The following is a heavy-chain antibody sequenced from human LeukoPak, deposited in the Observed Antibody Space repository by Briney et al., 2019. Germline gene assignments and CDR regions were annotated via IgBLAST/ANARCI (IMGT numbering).Heavy chain of an antibody. Sequence: GGSLRLSCAASGFTFSSYSMNWVRQAPGKGLEWVSSISSSSSYIYYADSVKGRFTISRDNAKNSLYLQMNSLRAEDTAVYYCARAQGMIVGPGDAFDMWGQGTMVTVSS. CDR1: GFTFSSYS. V-gene: IGHV3-21*01. D-gene: IGHD3-22*01. CDR3: ARAQGMIVGPGDAFDM. J-gene: IGHJ3*02. CDR2: ISSSSSYI.